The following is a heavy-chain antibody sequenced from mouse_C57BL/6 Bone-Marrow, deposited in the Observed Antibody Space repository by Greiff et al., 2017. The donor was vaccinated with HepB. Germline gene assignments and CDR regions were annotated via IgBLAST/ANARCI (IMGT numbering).Heavy chain of an antibody. V-gene: IGHV5-12*01. D-gene: IGHD1-1*01. J-gene: IGHJ4*01. CDR2: ISNGGGST. CDR3: ARQGYYGRAMDY. Sequence: DVMLVESGGGLVQPGGSLKLSCAASGFTFSDYYMYWVRQTPEKRLEWVAYISNGGGSTYYPDTVKGRFTISRDNAKNTLYLQMSRLKSEDTAMYYCARQGYYGRAMDYWGQGTSVTVSS. CDR1: GFTFSDYY.